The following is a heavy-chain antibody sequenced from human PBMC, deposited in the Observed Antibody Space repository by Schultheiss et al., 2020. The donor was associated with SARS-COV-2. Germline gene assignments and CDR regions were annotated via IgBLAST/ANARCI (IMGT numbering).Heavy chain of an antibody. CDR1: GFTFTNYD. D-gene: IGHD4-17*01. CDR3: ARDQRSDYGGYVDGVGGGVDI. CDR2: IGWNSASI. Sequence: GGSLRLSCTASGFTFTNYDMTWVRQALGRGLEWVSGIGWNSASIGYADSVKGRFTISRDNAKNSLYLHMNSLRAEDTAVYYCARDQRSDYGGYVDGVGGGVDIWGQGTMVTVSS. J-gene: IGHJ3*02. V-gene: IGHV3-9*01.